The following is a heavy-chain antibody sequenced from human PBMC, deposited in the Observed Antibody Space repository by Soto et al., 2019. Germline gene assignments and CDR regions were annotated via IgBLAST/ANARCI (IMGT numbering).Heavy chain of an antibody. D-gene: IGHD6-19*01. V-gene: IGHV1-46*01. Sequence: ASVKVSCKASGFTFTSYYMHWVRQAPGQGLEWMGIINPSGGSTSYAQKFQGRVTMTRDTSTSTVYMELSSLRSEDTAVYYCARDIAVAGGWFDPWGQGTLVTVSS. J-gene: IGHJ5*02. CDR1: GFTFTSYY. CDR3: ARDIAVAGGWFDP. CDR2: INPSGGST.